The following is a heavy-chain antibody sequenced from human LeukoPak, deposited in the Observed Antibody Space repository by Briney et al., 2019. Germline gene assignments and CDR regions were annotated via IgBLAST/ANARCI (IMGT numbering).Heavy chain of an antibody. D-gene: IGHD6-19*01. CDR1: GGTFSSYA. CDR3: ASLVLGAVAGTHKDAFDI. Sequence: GASVKVSCKASGGTFSSYAISWVRQAPGQGLKWMGGIVPIFGTGNNAQKFQDRVTITADESTSTAYMELSSLRSEDTAVYYCASLVLGAVAGTHKDAFDIWGQGTMVTVSS. CDR2: IVPIFGTG. J-gene: IGHJ3*02. V-gene: IGHV1-69*13.